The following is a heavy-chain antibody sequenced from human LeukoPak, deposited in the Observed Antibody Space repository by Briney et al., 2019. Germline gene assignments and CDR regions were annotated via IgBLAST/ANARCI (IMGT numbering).Heavy chain of an antibody. J-gene: IGHJ4*02. CDR1: GYTFTSYA. CDR2: INAGNGNT. D-gene: IGHD3-22*01. V-gene: IGHV1-3*01. Sequence: ASVKVSCKASGYTFTSYAMHWVRQAPGQRLEWMGWINAGNGNTKYSQKFQGRVTITRDTSASTAYMELSSLRSEDTAVYYCARGQYYYDSSGYSHFDYWGQGTLVTVSS. CDR3: ARGQYYYDSSGYSHFDY.